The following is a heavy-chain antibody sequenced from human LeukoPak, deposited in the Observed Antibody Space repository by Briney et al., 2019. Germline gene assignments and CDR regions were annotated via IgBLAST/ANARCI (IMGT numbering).Heavy chain of an antibody. Sequence: GGSLRLSCAASGSTFSSYAMSWVRQAPGKGLEWVSAISGSGGSTYYADSVKGRFIISRDNSKNTLYLQMNSLRAEDTAVYYCAKEDSSGYYVGMYYFDYWGQGTLVTVSS. CDR2: ISGSGGST. D-gene: IGHD3-22*01. J-gene: IGHJ4*02. V-gene: IGHV3-23*01. CDR3: AKEDSSGYYVGMYYFDY. CDR1: GSTFSSYA.